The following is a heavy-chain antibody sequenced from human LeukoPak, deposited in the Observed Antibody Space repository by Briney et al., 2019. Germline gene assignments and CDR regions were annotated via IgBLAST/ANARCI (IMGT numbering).Heavy chain of an antibody. D-gene: IGHD5-24*01. J-gene: IGHJ4*02. CDR2: IYYSGST. CDR1: GFTFNRCW. CDR3: ARGRDGYSPPRHY. Sequence: GSLRLSCVVSGFTFNRCWMNWVRQAPGKGLEWIGYIYYSGSTNYNPSLKSRVTISVDTSKNQFSLKLSSVTAADTAVYYCARGRDGYSPPRHYWGQGTLVTVSS. V-gene: IGHV4-59*01.